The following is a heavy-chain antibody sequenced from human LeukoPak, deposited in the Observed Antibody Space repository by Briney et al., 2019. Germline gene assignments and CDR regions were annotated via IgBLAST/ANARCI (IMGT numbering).Heavy chain of an antibody. J-gene: IGHJ5*02. V-gene: IGHV4-59*01. CDR3: ARDPSGEWDRFDP. CDR1: GGSISSYY. Sequence: SETLSLTCTVSGGSISSYYWSWIRQPPGKGLEWIGYIYHSGSTNYNPSLKSRVTISVDTSKNQFSLKLSSVTAADTAVYYCARDPSGEWDRFDPWGQGTLVTVSS. D-gene: IGHD3-16*01. CDR2: IYHSGST.